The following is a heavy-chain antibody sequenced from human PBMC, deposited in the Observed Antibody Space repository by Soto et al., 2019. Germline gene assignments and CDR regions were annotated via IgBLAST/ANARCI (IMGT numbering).Heavy chain of an antibody. CDR3: ARDSRGIVVVPAAMGGDYYYYGMDV. CDR2: IIPIFGTA. V-gene: IGHV1-69*01. D-gene: IGHD2-2*01. CDR1: GGTFSSYA. J-gene: IGHJ6*02. Sequence: QVPLVQSGAEVKKPGSSVKVSCKASGGTFSSYAISWVRQAPGQGLEWMGGIIPIFGTANYAQKFQGRVTITADEPTSTAYMELSSLRSEDTAVYYCARDSRGIVVVPAAMGGDYYYYGMDVWGQGTTVTVSS.